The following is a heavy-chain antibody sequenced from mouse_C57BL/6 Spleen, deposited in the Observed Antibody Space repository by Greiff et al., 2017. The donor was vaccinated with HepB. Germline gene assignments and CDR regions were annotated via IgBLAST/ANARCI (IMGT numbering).Heavy chain of an antibody. CDR2: INPNNGGT. CDR1: GYTFTDYY. CDR3: ARSADYYGSSSAWFAY. V-gene: IGHV1-26*01. D-gene: IGHD1-1*01. J-gene: IGHJ3*01. Sequence: EVQLQQSGPELVKPGASVKISCKASGYTFTDYYMNWVKQSHGKSLEWIGDINPNNGGTSYNQKFKGKATLTVDKSSSTAYMELRSLTSEDSAVYYCARSADYYGSSSAWFAYWGQGTLVTVSA.